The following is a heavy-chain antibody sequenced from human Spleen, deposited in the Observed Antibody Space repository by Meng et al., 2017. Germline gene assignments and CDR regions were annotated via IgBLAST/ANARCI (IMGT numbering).Heavy chain of an antibody. J-gene: IGHJ4*02. D-gene: IGHD2-21*01. V-gene: IGHV1-2*06. CDR2: IIPNSGDT. CDR1: GYPFTAYY. CDR3: VRDENISLGKLFGDY. Sequence: QVRRVQFGSEVKAPGASVNVSCKPSGYPFTAYYIHWERQAPGQGLEWMGHIIPNSGDTLYAPKFQGRVSMTADTSIGTAYVELSGLRSDDTAIYYCVRDENISLGKLFGDYWGQGTLVTVSS.